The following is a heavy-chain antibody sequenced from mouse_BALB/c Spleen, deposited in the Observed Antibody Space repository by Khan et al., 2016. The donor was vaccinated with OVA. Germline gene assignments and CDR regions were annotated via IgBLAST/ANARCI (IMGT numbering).Heavy chain of an antibody. CDR3: LRLRKFAY. D-gene: IGHD1-1*01. J-gene: IGHJ3*01. CDR1: GYTFTDYA. CDR2: ISTNYGDA. V-gene: IGHV1S137*01. Sequence: QVQLKQSGAELVRPGVSVKISCKASGYTFTDYAMHWVKQRHAKSLEWIGVISTNYGDADYNQKFQGKASMTVDRSSSTVYMELARLTSEDSANCYCLRLRKFAYSGQRSLVTVSA.